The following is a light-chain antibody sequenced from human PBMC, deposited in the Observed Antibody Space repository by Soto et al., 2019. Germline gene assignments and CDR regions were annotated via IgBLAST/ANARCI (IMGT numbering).Light chain of an antibody. CDR2: DVT. CDR3: CSYAGRHVFL. V-gene: IGLV2-11*01. CDR1: SSDVGGLHS. Sequence: QSVLTQPRSVSGSPGQSVTISCTGPSSDVGGLHSVSWYQQRPGTAPKLMIFDVTKRPSGVPDRFSGSKSDNTASLTISGLHHEDEADYYCCSYAGRHVFLFGTGTKVTVL. J-gene: IGLJ1*01.